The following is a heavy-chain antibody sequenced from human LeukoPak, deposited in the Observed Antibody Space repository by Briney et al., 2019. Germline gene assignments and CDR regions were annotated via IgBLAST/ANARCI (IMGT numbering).Heavy chain of an antibody. V-gene: IGHV1-18*01. CDR2: ISAYNGNT. CDR1: GYTFTSYG. Sequence: ASVKVSCKASGYTFTSYGISWVRQAPGQGLEWMGWISAYNGNTNYAQKLQGRVTMTTDTSTSAAYMELRSLRFEDTAVYYCARPYDRSGYDAFDIRGQGTMVTVSS. CDR3: ARPYDRSGYDAFDI. J-gene: IGHJ3*02. D-gene: IGHD3-22*01.